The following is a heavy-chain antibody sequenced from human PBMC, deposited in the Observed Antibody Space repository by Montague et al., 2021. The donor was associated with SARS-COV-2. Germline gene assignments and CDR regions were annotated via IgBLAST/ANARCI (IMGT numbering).Heavy chain of an antibody. V-gene: IGHV4-39*01. J-gene: IGHJ3*02. D-gene: IGHD3-22*01. Sequence: SETLSLTCTVSGGSISSSNYYWGWMRQPPGKGLEWIGSIYYSGSTYYNPSLKSRVTRSVDTSKNQFSLKLSSVTAADTAVYYCASPTYYYDSSGSDAFDIWGQGKMVTVSS. CDR3: ASPTYYYDSSGSDAFDI. CDR1: GGSISSSNYY. CDR2: IYYSGST.